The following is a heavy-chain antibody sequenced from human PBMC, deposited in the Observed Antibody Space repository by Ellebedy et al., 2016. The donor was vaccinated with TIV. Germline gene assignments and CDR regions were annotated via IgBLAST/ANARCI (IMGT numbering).Heavy chain of an antibody. Sequence: GESLKISCKGSGYSFTSYWIGWVRQMPGKGLEWMGIIYPGDSDTRYSPSFQGQVTISADKSISTAYLQWSSLKASDTAMYYCARGRCSGGSCYIAFDYWGQGTLVTVSS. CDR1: GYSFTSYW. V-gene: IGHV5-51*01. D-gene: IGHD2-15*01. CDR3: ARGRCSGGSCYIAFDY. J-gene: IGHJ4*02. CDR2: IYPGDSDT.